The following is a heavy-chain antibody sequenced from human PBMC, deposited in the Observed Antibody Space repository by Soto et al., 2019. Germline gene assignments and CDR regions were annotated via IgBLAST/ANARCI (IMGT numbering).Heavy chain of an antibody. CDR2: IQSGGPT. D-gene: IGHD3-9*01. CDR1: GFTVSSKY. J-gene: IGHJ6*02. Sequence: GGSLRLSCAASGFTVSSKYMSWVRQAPGKGLEWVSLIQSGGPTYYADSVKGRFTISRDTSENTLHLQMDSLRAEDTAVYYCARDPPYYDILTGYYTPFLHRLAVSSQGTTVTVSS. CDR3: ARDPPYYDILTGYYTPFLHRLAV. V-gene: IGHV3-66*01.